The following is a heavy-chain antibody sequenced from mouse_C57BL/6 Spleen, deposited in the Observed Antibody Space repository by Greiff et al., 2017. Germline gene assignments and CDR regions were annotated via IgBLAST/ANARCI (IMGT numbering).Heavy chain of an antibody. D-gene: IGHD1-1*01. CDR3: ARDYGSSHWYFDV. Sequence: VQLKQPGAELVKPGASVKLSCKASGYTFTSYWMHWVKQRPGRGLEWIGRIDPNSGGTKYNEKFKSKATLTVDTPSSTAYMQLSSLTSDDSAVYYCARDYGSSHWYFDVWGTGTTVTVSS. CDR1: GYTFTSYW. V-gene: IGHV1-72*01. J-gene: IGHJ1*03. CDR2: IDPNSGGT.